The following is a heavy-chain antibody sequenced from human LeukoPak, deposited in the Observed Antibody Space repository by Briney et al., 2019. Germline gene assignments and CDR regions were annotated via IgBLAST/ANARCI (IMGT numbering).Heavy chain of an antibody. CDR1: GGSFSGYY. D-gene: IGHD3-10*01. J-gene: IGHJ5*02. Sequence: SETLSLTCAVYGGSFSGYYWSWIRQPPGKGLEWIGEINHSGSTNYSPSLKSRVTISVDTSKNQFSLKLSSVTAADTAVYYCARRGVRGVYITGWFDPWGQGTLVTVSS. CDR3: ARRGVRGVYITGWFDP. V-gene: IGHV4-34*01. CDR2: INHSGST.